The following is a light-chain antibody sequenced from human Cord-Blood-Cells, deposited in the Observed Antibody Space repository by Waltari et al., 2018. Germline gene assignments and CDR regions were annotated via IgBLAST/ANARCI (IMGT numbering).Light chain of an antibody. CDR1: SSDVGSYNL. CDR2: EGS. Sequence: QSALTQPASVSGSPGQSITNSCTGTSSDVGSYNLVSWYQQHPGKAPNLMIYEGSKRPSGVSNRFSCSKSGNTASLTISGLQADDEADYYCCSYAGSVVFGGGTKLTVL. J-gene: IGLJ2*01. V-gene: IGLV2-23*01. CDR3: CSYAGSVV.